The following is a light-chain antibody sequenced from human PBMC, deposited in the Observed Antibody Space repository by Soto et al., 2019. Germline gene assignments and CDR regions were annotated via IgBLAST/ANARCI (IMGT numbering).Light chain of an antibody. J-gene: IGLJ3*02. Sequence: QAVVTQEPSLTVSPGGTVTLTCDSSTGTVTSGHFPYWIQQKPGQAPKTLICNTNEKQPWTPARFSGSLLGGKAALTLSGAQPEDEADYYCLLAYSGARLFGGGTKVTVL. V-gene: IGLV7-46*01. CDR2: NTN. CDR1: TGTVTSGHF. CDR3: LLAYSGARL.